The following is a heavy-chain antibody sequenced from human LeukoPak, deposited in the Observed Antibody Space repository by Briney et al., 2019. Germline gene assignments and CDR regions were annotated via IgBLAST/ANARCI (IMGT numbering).Heavy chain of an antibody. CDR3: ARVVYRGENWFDP. Sequence: PSETLSLTCTVSGGSISSYYWSWIRQPPGKGLEWIGYIYYSGSTNYNPSLKSRVTISVDTSKNQCSLKLKSVTAADTAVYYCARVVYRGENWFDPWGQGALVTVSS. J-gene: IGHJ5*02. D-gene: IGHD3-10*01. CDR1: GGSISSYY. V-gene: IGHV4-59*01. CDR2: IYYSGST.